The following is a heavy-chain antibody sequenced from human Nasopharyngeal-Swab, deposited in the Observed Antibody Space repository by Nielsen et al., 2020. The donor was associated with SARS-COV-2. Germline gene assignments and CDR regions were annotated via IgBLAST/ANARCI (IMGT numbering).Heavy chain of an antibody. J-gene: IGHJ6*03. V-gene: IGHV4-30-4*01. CDR2: IYYSGST. CDR3: ARVERTYYMDV. Sequence: RQAPGKGLEWIGYIYYSGSTYYNPSLKSRVTISVDTSKNQFSLKLSSVTAADTAVYYCARVERTYYMDVWGKGTTVTVSS. D-gene: IGHD3/OR15-3a*01.